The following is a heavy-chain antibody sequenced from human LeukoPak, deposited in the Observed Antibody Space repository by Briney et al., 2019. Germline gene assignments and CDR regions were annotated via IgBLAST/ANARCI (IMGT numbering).Heavy chain of an antibody. Sequence: GGSLRLSCAASGFTFSSYSMNRVRQAPGKGLEWVSSISTSSTYIFYADSVRGRFTISRDNAKNSLYLQMNSLRAEDTAVYYCARGDANWGDYWGQGTLVTVSS. V-gene: IGHV3-21*01. D-gene: IGHD7-27*01. CDR3: ARGDANWGDY. CDR1: GFTFSSYS. J-gene: IGHJ4*02. CDR2: ISTSSTYI.